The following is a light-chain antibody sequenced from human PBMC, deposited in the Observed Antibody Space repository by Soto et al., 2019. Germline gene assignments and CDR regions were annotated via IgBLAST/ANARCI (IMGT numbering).Light chain of an antibody. Sequence: QSALTQPRSVSGSPGQSVTISCTGTSSDVGGYNYVSWYQQHPGKAPKLMIYDVSKRPSGVPDRFSGSKSGNTASLTISGLQAADEADYYCCSYAGSYTVVLFGGGTKLTVL. CDR1: SSDVGGYNY. J-gene: IGLJ2*01. CDR3: CSYAGSYTVVL. V-gene: IGLV2-11*01. CDR2: DVS.